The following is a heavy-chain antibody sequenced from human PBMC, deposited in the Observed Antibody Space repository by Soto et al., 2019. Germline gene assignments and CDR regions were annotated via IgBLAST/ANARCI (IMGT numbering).Heavy chain of an antibody. J-gene: IGHJ4*02. V-gene: IGHV3-7*01. CDR3: ARVSVVAHPAFDY. CDR1: GFTFSSYW. D-gene: IGHD2-2*01. CDR2: IKQDGSEK. Sequence: GGSLRLSCAASGFTFSSYWMSWVRQAPGKGLEWVANIKQDGSEKYYVDSVKGRFTISRDNAKNSLYLQMNSLRAEDTAVYYCARVSVVAHPAFDYWGQGTLVTVSS.